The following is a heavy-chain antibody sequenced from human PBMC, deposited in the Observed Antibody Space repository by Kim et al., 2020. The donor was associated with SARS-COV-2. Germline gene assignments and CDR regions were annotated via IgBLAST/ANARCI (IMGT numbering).Heavy chain of an antibody. CDR1: GFTFSSYA. V-gene: IGHV3-30*04. CDR2: ISYDGSNK. D-gene: IGHD2-15*01. Sequence: GGSLRLSCAASGFTFSSYAMHWVRQAPGKGLEWVAVISYDGSNKYYADSVKGRFTISRDNSKNTLYLQMNSLRAEDTAVYYCARVTPYCSGGSCYSHYYYYGMDVWGQGTTVTVSS. J-gene: IGHJ6*02. CDR3: ARVTPYCSGGSCYSHYYYYGMDV.